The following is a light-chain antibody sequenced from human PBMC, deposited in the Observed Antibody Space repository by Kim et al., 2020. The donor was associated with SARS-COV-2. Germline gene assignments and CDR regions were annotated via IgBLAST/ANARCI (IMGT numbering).Light chain of an antibody. Sequence: GQSITISCSGTISDIGTYSLISWYQQHPGKVPRLIIFDISKRPSGVSGRFSGSKSGNTASLTISGLQPDDEADYFCCSFTSAVNWMFGGGTQLTVL. V-gene: IGLV2-23*02. J-gene: IGLJ3*02. CDR2: DIS. CDR3: CSFTSAVNWM. CDR1: ISDIGTYSL.